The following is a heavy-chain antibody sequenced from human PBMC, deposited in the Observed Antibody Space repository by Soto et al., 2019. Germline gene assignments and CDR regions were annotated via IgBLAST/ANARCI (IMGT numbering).Heavy chain of an antibody. Sequence: KDSETLSLTCTVSGGSISSGGYYWSWISKHPGKGLEWIGYIYYSGSTYYNPSLKSRVTISVDTSKNQFSLKLSSVTAADTAVYYCARARGIVGATPRSHMDVWGQGTTVTVSS. D-gene: IGHD1-26*01. J-gene: IGHJ6*02. CDR3: ARARGIVGATPRSHMDV. CDR1: GGSISSGGYY. V-gene: IGHV4-31*03. CDR2: IYYSGST.